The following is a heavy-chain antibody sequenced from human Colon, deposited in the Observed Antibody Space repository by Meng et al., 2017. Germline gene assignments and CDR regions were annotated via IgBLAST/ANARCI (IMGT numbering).Heavy chain of an antibody. CDR2: FHYTGPI. J-gene: IGHJ4*02. CDR3: AASSGWYRIDS. CDR1: GVSVTSGQF. V-gene: IGHV4-4*02. D-gene: IGHD6-19*01. Sequence: QRQLEGSGPGRVKPSVTLSLTFGVSGVSVTSGQFWTWVRQPPGKGLEWIGEFHYTGPINYKPSLMSRVTISVDASRNQFSLRLTSVTAAGTAVYYCAASSGWYRIDSWGQGTLVTVSS.